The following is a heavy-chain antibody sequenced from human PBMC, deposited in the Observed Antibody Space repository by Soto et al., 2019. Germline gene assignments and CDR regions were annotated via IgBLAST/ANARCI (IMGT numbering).Heavy chain of an antibody. V-gene: IGHV3-11*05. Sequence: GGSLRLSCAASGFTFSDYYMSWIRQAPGKGLEWVSYISSSSSYTNYADSVKGRFTISRDNAKNSLYLQMNSLRAEDTAVYYCARDRLADYPDYWGQGTLVTVSS. CDR1: GFTFSDYY. D-gene: IGHD3-16*01. J-gene: IGHJ4*02. CDR3: ARDRLADYPDY. CDR2: ISSSSSYT.